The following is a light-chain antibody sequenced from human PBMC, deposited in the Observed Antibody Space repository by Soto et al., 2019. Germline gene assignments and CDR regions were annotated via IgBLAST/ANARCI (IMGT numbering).Light chain of an antibody. CDR3: CSYAGNYIVV. CDR1: SADVGGYNY. CDR2: DVN. Sequence: QSALTQPRSVSGSPGQSVTMSCAGTSADVGGYNYVSWYQHHPGKAPKLLIFDVNERPSGVPDRFSGSKSGNTASLTISGLQSEDEADYFCCSYAGNYIVVFGGGTQLTVL. V-gene: IGLV2-11*01. J-gene: IGLJ2*01.